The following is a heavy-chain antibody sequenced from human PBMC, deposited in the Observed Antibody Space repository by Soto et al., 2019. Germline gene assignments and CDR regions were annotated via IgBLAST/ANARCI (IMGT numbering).Heavy chain of an antibody. Sequence: ASVKVSCKASGYSFTTYGISCVRQAPGQGLEWMGWISAYNDSAKYVQKLQGRITVTTDTSTSTAYMELRSLRSDDTAVYYCGREYCTSTSCYGPDYWGQGTLVTVSS. CDR2: ISAYNDSA. CDR3: GREYCTSTSCYGPDY. D-gene: IGHD2-2*01. J-gene: IGHJ4*02. V-gene: IGHV1-18*01. CDR1: GYSFTTYG.